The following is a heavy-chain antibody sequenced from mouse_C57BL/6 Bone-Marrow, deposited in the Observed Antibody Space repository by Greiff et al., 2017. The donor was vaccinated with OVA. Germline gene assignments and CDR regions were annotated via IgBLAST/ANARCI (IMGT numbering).Heavy chain of an antibody. J-gene: IGHJ4*01. CDR3: ARREARQLRLRHAMDY. V-gene: IGHV5-12*01. Sequence: EVKLMESGGGLVQPGGSLKLSCAASGFTFSDYYMYWVRQTPEKRLEWVAYISNGGGSTYYPDTVKGRFTISRDNAKNTLYLQMRRLKSEDTAMYYCARREARQLRLRHAMDYWGQGTSVTVSS. CDR2: ISNGGGST. CDR1: GFTFSDYY. D-gene: IGHD3-2*02.